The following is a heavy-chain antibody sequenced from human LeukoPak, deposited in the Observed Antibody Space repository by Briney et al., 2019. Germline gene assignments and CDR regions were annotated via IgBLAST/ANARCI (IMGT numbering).Heavy chain of an antibody. D-gene: IGHD3-16*01. Sequence: PGGSLRLSCAASGFTFSSYGMHWVRQAPGKGLEWVAVIWYDGSNKYYADSVKGRFTISRDNSKSTLYLQMNSLRAEDTAVYYCARGYGYYYGMDVWGQGTTVTVSS. CDR1: GFTFSSYG. CDR2: IWYDGSNK. J-gene: IGHJ6*02. CDR3: ARGYGYYYGMDV. V-gene: IGHV3-33*01.